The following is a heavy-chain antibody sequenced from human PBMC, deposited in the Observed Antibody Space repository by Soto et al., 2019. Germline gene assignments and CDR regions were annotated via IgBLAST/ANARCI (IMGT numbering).Heavy chain of an antibody. Sequence: ASVKVSCKASGYTFTSYGISWVRQAPGQGLERMGWISAYNGNTNYAQKLQGRVTMTTDTSTSTAYMELKSLRSDDTAVYYCARAEGFFRFLESFNSDYYYGMDVWGQGTTVTVSS. CDR1: GYTFTSYG. CDR2: ISAYNGNT. CDR3: ARAEGFFRFLESFNSDYYYGMDV. J-gene: IGHJ6*02. D-gene: IGHD3-3*01. V-gene: IGHV1-18*04.